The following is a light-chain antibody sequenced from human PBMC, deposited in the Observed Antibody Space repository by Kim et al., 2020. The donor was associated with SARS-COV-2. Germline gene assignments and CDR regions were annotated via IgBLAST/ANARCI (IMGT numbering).Light chain of an antibody. CDR1: QDISSY. Sequence: AAQGDRGTINWRARQDISSYVAWDQQRPGRAPKLLIYAASTLQRGVPSRFSGSGSGTEFTLTISCLQSEDFAAYYGQQYYSNPRTFGGGTKVDIK. CDR3: QQYYSNPRT. J-gene: IGKJ4*01. CDR2: AAS. V-gene: IGKV1-8*01.